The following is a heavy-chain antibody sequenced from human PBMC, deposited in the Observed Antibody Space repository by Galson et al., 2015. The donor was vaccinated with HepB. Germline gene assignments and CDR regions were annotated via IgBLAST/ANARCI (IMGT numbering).Heavy chain of an antibody. Sequence: SVKVSCKASGYSFTNYGISWVRQAPGQGPEWMGWINSYNGNTNYAQHLQGRVTMTTDASTNMAYMEMRSLRSDDTAVYYCARGGRLGEPSSFDYWGQGTLVTVSS. D-gene: IGHD3-16*01. CDR2: INSYNGNT. V-gene: IGHV1-18*01. CDR1: GYSFTNYG. J-gene: IGHJ4*02. CDR3: ARGGRLGEPSSFDY.